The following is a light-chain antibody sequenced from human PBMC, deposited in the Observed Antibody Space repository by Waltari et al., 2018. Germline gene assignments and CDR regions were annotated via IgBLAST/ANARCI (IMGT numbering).Light chain of an antibody. Sequence: SYELTQPPSVSVSPGQTATIPCSATKLEDKYVCWYQQKPGQSPVLVIYQDSKRPPGIPERCSGSNSGNTATLTISGTQPLDEADYYCQTWDDTTVFGSGTRISVL. J-gene: IGLJ1*01. V-gene: IGLV3-1*01. CDR1: KLEDKY. CDR2: QDS. CDR3: QTWDDTTV.